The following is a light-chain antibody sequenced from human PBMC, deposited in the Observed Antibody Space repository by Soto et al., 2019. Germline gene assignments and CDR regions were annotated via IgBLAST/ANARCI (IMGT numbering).Light chain of an antibody. J-gene: IGLJ2*01. CDR3: GTWDSGLSAVV. V-gene: IGLV1-51*01. CDR2: DNS. CDR1: NSNIGNNY. Sequence: QSVLTQPPSVSAAPGQTVTISCSGTNSNIGNNYVSWYQQLPGTTPKVLIFDNSNRPSGIPDRFSGSKSGTSATLGITGLQSGDEADYYCGTWDSGLSAVVFGGGTKLTVL.